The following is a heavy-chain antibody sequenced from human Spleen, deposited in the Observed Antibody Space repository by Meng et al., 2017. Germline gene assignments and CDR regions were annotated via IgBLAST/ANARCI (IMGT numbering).Heavy chain of an antibody. D-gene: IGHD3-22*01. CDR1: GGAISSTSYY. V-gene: IGHV4-39*07. CDR3: AKGRIVMTKDVFDI. CDR2: IYYSGST. Sequence: SETLSLTCTVSGGAISSTSYYWAWIRQPPGMGLEWIGSIYYSGSTYYNPSLRSRVTVSLDTSKNQLSLRLRSVTAADTAVYYCAKGRIVMTKDVFDIWGQGTMVTVSS. J-gene: IGHJ3*02.